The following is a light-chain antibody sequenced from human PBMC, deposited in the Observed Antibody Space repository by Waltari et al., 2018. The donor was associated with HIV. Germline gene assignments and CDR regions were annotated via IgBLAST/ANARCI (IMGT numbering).Light chain of an antibody. CDR3: QQYGSARRT. J-gene: IGKJ4*01. CDR1: QSVAGNA. CDR2: GAS. V-gene: IGKV3-20*01. Sequence: EIVLTQSPGTLSLSPGERATLSCRASQSVAGNALAWYQHKPGQAPRLLIFGASSRVTGIPDRFSGSGSGTDFSLTISGLQPEDFAVYYCQQYGSARRTFGGGTKVESK.